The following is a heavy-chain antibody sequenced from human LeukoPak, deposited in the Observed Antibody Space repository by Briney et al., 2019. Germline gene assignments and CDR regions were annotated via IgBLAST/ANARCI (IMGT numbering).Heavy chain of an antibody. CDR1: GVSIKANSDY. CDR3: ARDGRSGYEDL. V-gene: IGHV4-39*07. D-gene: IGHD5-12*01. Sequence: SETLSLTCNVSGVSIKANSDYWGWLRQPPGKGLEWIGSIYHVGGTYYNPSLKSRATISIDTSKNQFSLRLTSVTAADTAIYYCARDGRSGYEDLWGPGTLVTVSS. J-gene: IGHJ5*02. CDR2: IYHVGGT.